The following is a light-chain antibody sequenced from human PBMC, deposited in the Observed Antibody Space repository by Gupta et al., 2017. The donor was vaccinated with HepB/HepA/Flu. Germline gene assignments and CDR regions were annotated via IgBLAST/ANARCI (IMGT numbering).Light chain of an antibody. V-gene: IGLV2-23*02. CDR2: EVT. J-gene: IGLJ1*01. CDR3: FSCGTTGLYV. Sequence: SALTQPASVSGSPGQSITISCTGTSDDLGNYNFVSWYQQHPGKAPKLIIYEVTVRPSGVSSRFSGSKSGSTASLTISGLRAEDEAHYYCFSCGTTGLYVFGTGTNVIVL. CDR1: SDDLGNYNF.